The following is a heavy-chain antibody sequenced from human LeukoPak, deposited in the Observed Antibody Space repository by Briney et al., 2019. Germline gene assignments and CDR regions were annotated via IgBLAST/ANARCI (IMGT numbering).Heavy chain of an antibody. D-gene: IGHD6-19*01. V-gene: IGHV4-59*01. J-gene: IGHJ3*02. CDR1: GGSMDSYY. CDR2: THSRGIT. CDR3: ARMGRSSGWIDTFDI. Sequence: SETLSLTCSVSGGSMDSYYWSWIRQPPGQGLEWIGYTHSRGITNYNPSLKSRVNMSVDTSKNQFSLKVSSVTAADTAVYYCARMGRSSGWIDTFDIWGQGTMVTVSS.